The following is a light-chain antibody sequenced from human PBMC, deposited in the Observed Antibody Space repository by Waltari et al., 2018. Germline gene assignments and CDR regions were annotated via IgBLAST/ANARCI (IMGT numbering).Light chain of an antibody. V-gene: IGKV3-11*01. J-gene: IGKJ4*01. Sequence: EIVSTPSLATLSLSPGVRSTLSGRASQSLSLYLAWYQQKPVQAPRPLIYDTSNRASGTPDRFSGSGSGTDFSLSISSLEPEDFAVYYCQQRHNWPLTFGGGTKVEIK. CDR1: QSLSLY. CDR2: DTS. CDR3: QQRHNWPLT.